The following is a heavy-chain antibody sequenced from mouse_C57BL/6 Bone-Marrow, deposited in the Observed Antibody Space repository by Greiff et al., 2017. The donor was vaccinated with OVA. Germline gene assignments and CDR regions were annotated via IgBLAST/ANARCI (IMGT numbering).Heavy chain of an antibody. CDR1: GYTFPSYW. D-gene: IGHD1-1*01. J-gene: IGHJ4*01. CDR2: LDPSDSYT. Sequence: VQLQQPGAELVMPGASVKLSCKASGYTFPSYWMHWVKQRPGQGLAWIGELDPSDSYTNYNQKFKGKSTLTVDKSSSTAYMQLSSLTSEDSAVYYCAREENYTVVATDYAMDYWGQGTSVTVSS. CDR3: AREENYTVVATDYAMDY. V-gene: IGHV1-69*01.